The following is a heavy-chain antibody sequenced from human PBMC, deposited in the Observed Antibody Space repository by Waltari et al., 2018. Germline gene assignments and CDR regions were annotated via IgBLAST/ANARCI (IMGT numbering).Heavy chain of an antibody. CDR1: GFTFVDLG. D-gene: IGHD5-18*01. V-gene: IGHV3-20*04. J-gene: IGHJ4*02. CDR3: TRGYTYGLGAY. CDR2: IHWNDGST. Sequence: EVHSVESGGGVVRPGGYLRLTCVDSGFTFVDLGMSWVRQAPGKGLELISGIHWNDGSTGYADSVKGRFTISRDNAKNSLYLQINSLRAEDTALYYCTRGYTYGLGAYWGQGTLVTVSS.